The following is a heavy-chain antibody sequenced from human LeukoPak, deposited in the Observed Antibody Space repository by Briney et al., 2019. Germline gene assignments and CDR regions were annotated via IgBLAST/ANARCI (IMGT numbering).Heavy chain of an antibody. CDR2: INPNSGGT. CDR3: ARVDTAMASPFDY. D-gene: IGHD5-18*01. CDR1: GYTFTGYY. Sequence: GASVKVSCKASGYTFTGYYMHWVRQAPGQGLEWMGWINPNSGGTNYAQKFQGRVTMTRDTSISTAYMELSRLRSADTAVYYCARVDTAMASPFDYWGQGTLVTVSS. J-gene: IGHJ4*02. V-gene: IGHV1-2*02.